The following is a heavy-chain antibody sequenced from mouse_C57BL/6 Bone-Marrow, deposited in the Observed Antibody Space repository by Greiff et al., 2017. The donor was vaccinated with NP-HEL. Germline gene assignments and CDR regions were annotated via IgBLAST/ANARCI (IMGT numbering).Heavy chain of an antibody. CDR1: GFNIKDDY. CDR2: IDPENGDT. CDR3: TTGGVTTRDWYFDV. V-gene: IGHV14-4*01. Sequence: EVQLQQSGAELVRPGASVKLSCTASGFNIKDDYMHWVKQRPEQGLEWIGWIDPENGDTEYASKFQGKATITADTSSNTAYLQLSSLTSEDTAVYYCTTGGVTTRDWYFDVWGTGTTVTVSS. D-gene: IGHD2-2*01. J-gene: IGHJ1*03.